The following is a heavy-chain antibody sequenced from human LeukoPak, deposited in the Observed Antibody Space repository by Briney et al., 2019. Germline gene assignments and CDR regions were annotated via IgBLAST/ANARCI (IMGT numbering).Heavy chain of an antibody. CDR3: ARDPNGSGSLYYYYGMDV. CDR2: ISYDGSSK. J-gene: IGHJ6*02. CDR1: GFTFSSYG. D-gene: IGHD3-10*01. Sequence: GGSLRLSCAASGFTFSSYGMHWVRQAPGKGLEWVAVISYDGSSKYYADSVKGRFTISRDNSKNTLYLQMNSLRAEDTAVYYCARDPNGSGSLYYYYGMDVWGQGTTVTVSS. V-gene: IGHV3-30*03.